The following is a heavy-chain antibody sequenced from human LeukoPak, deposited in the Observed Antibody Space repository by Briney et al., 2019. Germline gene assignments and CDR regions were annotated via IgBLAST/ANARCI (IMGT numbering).Heavy chain of an antibody. CDR1: RFTISKYW. V-gene: IGHV3-74*03. J-gene: IGHJ5*02. Sequence: GGSLRLSCVGSRFTISKYWMHWVRQAPGTGLVWVSRIHPDGSITTYADSVKGRFTISRDNAENTLYLQMDSLRAEDTGVYYCAPQQAYSPYNWFDPWGQGTLVTVSS. CDR3: APQQAYSPYNWFDP. D-gene: IGHD5-12*01. CDR2: IHPDGSIT.